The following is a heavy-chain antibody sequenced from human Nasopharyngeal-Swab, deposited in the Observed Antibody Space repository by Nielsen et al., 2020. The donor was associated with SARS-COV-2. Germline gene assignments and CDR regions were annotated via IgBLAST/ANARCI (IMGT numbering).Heavy chain of an antibody. V-gene: IGHV4-61*02. J-gene: IGHJ4*02. Sequence: SETLSLTCTVSGGSISSGSYYWSWIRQPAGKGLEWIGRIHTSGSSYYNPSLKSRVTISLDTSKNHFSLKLNSVTAADTTVYYCARDSSSSPLGYWGQGTLVTVSS. CDR2: IHTSGSS. CDR3: ARDSSSSPLGY. D-gene: IGHD6-6*01. CDR1: GGSISSGSYY.